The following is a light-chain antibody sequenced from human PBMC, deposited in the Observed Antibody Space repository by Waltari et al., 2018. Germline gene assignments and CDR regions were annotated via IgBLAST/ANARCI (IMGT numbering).Light chain of an antibody. Sequence: QSALTQPRSVSGSPGQSVTISCSGTSSDVGGYNYCPWYQQHPGKAPKFIIYEVNKRPSGVPDRFSGSKSGNTASLTISGLQDEDEADYYCYSYADSYTWVFGGGTKLTVL. CDR2: EVN. CDR3: YSYADSYTWV. CDR1: SSDVGGYNY. V-gene: IGLV2-11*01. J-gene: IGLJ3*02.